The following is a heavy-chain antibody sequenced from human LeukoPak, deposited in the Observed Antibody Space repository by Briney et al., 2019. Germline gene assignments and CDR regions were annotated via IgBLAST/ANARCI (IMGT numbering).Heavy chain of an antibody. CDR3: AKVGRKIVVVTAKGGIDY. D-gene: IGHD2-21*02. CDR1: GFTFDDYA. J-gene: IGHJ4*02. Sequence: GGSLRLSCAASGFTFDDYAMHWVRQAPGKGLEWVSGISWNSGSIGYADSVKGRFTISRDNAKNSLYLQMNSLRAEDTAVYYCAKVGRKIVVVTAKGGIDYWGQGTLVTVSS. V-gene: IGHV3-9*01. CDR2: ISWNSGSI.